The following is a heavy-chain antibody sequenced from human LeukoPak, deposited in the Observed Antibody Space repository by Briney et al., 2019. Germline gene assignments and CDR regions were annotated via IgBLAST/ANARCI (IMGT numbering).Heavy chain of an antibody. D-gene: IGHD1-26*01. CDR3: AKQRGVRARVNYFDY. CDR2: IIPIFGTA. Sequence: SVKVSCKASGGTFISYAISWVRQAPGQGLEWMGGIIPIFGTANYAQKFQGRVTITADESTSTAYMELSSLRSEDTAVYYCAKQRGVRARVNYFDYWGQGTLVTVSS. CDR1: GGTFISYA. V-gene: IGHV1-69*13. J-gene: IGHJ4*02.